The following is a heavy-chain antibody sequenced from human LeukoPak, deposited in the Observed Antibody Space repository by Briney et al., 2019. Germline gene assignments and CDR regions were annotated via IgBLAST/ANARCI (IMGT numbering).Heavy chain of an antibody. V-gene: IGHV1-69*13. J-gene: IGHJ5*01. CDR3: VRDVGFGDYGPDS. CDR1: GGTFSSYA. CDR2: IIPIFGTA. D-gene: IGHD4-17*01. Sequence: ASVKVSCKASGGTFSSYAISWVRQAPGQGLEWMGGIIPIFGTANYAQKFQGRVTITADESTSTAYMELRSLRSDDTAVYYCVRDVGFGDYGPDSWGQGTLVTVAS.